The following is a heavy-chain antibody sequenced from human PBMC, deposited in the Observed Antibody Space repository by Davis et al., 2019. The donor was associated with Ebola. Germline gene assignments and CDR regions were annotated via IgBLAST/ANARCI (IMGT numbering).Heavy chain of an antibody. D-gene: IGHD2-21*02. V-gene: IGHV4-34*01. Sequence: MPSETLSLTCTVSGFSVSSPYYWAWIRQPPGKGLEWIGEINHSGSTNYNPSLKSRVTISVDTSKNQFSLKLSSVTAADTAVYYCARRTALWRRVDYWGQGTLVTVSS. CDR3: ARRTALWRRVDY. J-gene: IGHJ4*02. CDR2: INHSGST. CDR1: GFSVSSPYY.